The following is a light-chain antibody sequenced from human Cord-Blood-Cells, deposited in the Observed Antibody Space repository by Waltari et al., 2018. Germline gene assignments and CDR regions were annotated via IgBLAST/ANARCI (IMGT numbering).Light chain of an antibody. V-gene: IGLV2-14*01. CDR2: DVS. CDR1: SIDVGGHNY. Sequence: QSALTQPASASGSPGQSITISCTGTSIDVGGHNYVSWYQQHPGKAPNLMIYDVSKRPSGVSTRFSGSKSGNTASLTISGLQAEDEADYYCSSYTSSSTLVFGGGTKLTVL. J-gene: IGLJ3*02. CDR3: SSYTSSSTLV.